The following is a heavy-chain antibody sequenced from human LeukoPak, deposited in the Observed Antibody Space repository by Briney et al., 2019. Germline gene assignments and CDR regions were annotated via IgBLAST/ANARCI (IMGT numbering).Heavy chain of an antibody. CDR2: ISYDGGNK. Sequence: PGGSLRLSCAASGFTFSRSAMHWVRQAPGKGLEWVAIISYDGGNKYYADSVKGRFTISRDNSKETLYLEMKSLRAEDTAVYYFSKDWGNFDILTCYFWTRYWGQGTLVTVSS. D-gene: IGHD3-9*01. V-gene: IGHV3-30*04. CDR3: SKDWGNFDILTCYFWTRY. CDR1: GFTFSRSA. J-gene: IGHJ4*02.